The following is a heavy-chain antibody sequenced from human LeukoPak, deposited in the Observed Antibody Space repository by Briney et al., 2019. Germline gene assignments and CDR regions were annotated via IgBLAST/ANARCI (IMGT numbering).Heavy chain of an antibody. CDR1: GFTFSSYA. D-gene: IGHD2-8*01. Sequence: PGGSLRLSCAASGFTFSSYAMNWVRQAPGRGLEWVSGFSGSGGTTDYADSVKGRFTISRDNSKNTLYLQMNSLRAEDTAVYYCANGNRCTSPNCLGYYYFYMDVWGKGTTVTVSS. CDR2: FSGSGGTT. J-gene: IGHJ6*03. CDR3: ANGNRCTSPNCLGYYYFYMDV. V-gene: IGHV3-23*01.